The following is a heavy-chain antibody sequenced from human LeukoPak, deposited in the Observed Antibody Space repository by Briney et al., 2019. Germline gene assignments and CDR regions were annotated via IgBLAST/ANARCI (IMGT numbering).Heavy chain of an antibody. Sequence: PSETLSLTCAVYGGSFSGYYWSWIRQPPGKGLEWIGEVNHSGSTNYNPSLKSRVTISVDTSKNQFSLKLSSVTAADTAVYYCARGGSLARSGYYGMDVWGQGTTVTVSS. D-gene: IGHD2-15*01. CDR3: ARGGSLARSGYYGMDV. CDR2: VNHSGST. CDR1: GGSFSGYY. V-gene: IGHV4-34*01. J-gene: IGHJ6*02.